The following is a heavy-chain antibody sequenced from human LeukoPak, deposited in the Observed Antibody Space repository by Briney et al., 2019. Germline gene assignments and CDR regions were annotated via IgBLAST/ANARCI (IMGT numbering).Heavy chain of an antibody. CDR3: ATNILVRDIINWFDP. V-gene: IGHV1-2*02. CDR2: IKPNSGDT. J-gene: IGHJ5*02. CDR1: GYSFAYYY. D-gene: IGHD3-10*01. Sequence: GASVKVSCKASGYSFAYYYMHWVRQAPGQGLEWMGWIKPNSGDTRSAQKFQGRVTMTRDTSISTAYMELSSLRYDDTAVYYCATNILVRDIINWFDPWGRGTPVTVSS.